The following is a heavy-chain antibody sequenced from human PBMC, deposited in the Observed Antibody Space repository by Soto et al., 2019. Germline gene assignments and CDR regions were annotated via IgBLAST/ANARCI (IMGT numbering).Heavy chain of an antibody. J-gene: IGHJ5*02. V-gene: IGHV4-30-2*01. CDR1: GGSISSGGYS. Sequence: QLQLQESGSGLVKPSQTLSLTCAVSGGSISSGGYSWGWIRQPPGKGLEGLGYMSPSGGTYYNPSLKRLVSRSVDTSKSQFSLRLRSVTAADTAVYDCARVPPPWGEETLVTVSS. CDR3: ARVPPP. CDR2: MSPSGGT.